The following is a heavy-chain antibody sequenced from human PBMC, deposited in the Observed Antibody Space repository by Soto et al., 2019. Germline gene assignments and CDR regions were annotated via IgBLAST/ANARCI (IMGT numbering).Heavy chain of an antibody. CDR3: ASSRVQYCTNGVCYGQLIRHWYFDL. V-gene: IGHV4-34*09. D-gene: IGHD2-8*01. J-gene: IGHJ2*01. CDR1: GGSFSGYY. Sequence: PSETLSLTCAVYGGSFSGYYWSWIRQTPGKGLEWIGYIYYSGSTYYNPSLKSRVTISVDTSKNQFSLKLSSVTAADTAVYYCASSRVQYCTNGVCYGQLIRHWYFDLWGRGTLVTVSS. CDR2: IYYSGST.